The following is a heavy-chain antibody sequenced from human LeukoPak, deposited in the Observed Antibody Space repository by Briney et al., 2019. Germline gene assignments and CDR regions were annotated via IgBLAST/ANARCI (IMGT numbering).Heavy chain of an antibody. J-gene: IGHJ4*02. Sequence: GASVKVSCKASGYTFTSYGISWVRQAPGQGLEWMGWISAYNGNTNYAQKLQGRVTMTTDTSTSTAYMELRSLRSDDTAVYYCAGAGDSWIQLSRFDYWGQGTLVTVSS. CDR2: ISAYNGNT. CDR3: AGAGDSWIQLSRFDY. D-gene: IGHD5-18*01. CDR1: GYTFTSYG. V-gene: IGHV1-18*01.